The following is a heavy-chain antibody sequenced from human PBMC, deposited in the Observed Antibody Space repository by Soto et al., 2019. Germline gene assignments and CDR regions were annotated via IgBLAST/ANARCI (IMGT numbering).Heavy chain of an antibody. D-gene: IGHD1-26*01. Sequence: EVQLLESGGGLVQPGGSLKLSCAASGFTFSNFAMNWVRQAPGKGPEWVSLINGGGTSTYYADSVKGRFTVSRDNSINTVCQQMSRPGSEHTSVYFCGSAHPPVGTIHVVFYSWGQGTGVPVSP. CDR1: GFTFSNFA. CDR3: GSAHPPVGTIHVVFYS. J-gene: IGHJ4*02. CDR2: INGGGTST. V-gene: IGHV3-23*03.